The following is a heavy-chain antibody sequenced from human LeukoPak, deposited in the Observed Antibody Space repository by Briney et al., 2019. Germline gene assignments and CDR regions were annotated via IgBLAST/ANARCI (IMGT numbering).Heavy chain of an antibody. CDR1: GYTFTSYG. J-gene: IGHJ4*02. CDR3: AREGFYDSSGYYPDY. Sequence: GASVKVSRKASGYTFTSYGISWVRQAPGQGLEWMGWISAYKGNTNYAQKLQGRVPMTTDTSTSTAYMELRSLRSDDTAVYYCAREGFYDSSGYYPDYWGQGTLVTVSS. V-gene: IGHV1-18*01. CDR2: ISAYKGNT. D-gene: IGHD3-22*01.